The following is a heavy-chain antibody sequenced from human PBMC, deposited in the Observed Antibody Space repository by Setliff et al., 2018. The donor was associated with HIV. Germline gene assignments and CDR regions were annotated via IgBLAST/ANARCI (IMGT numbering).Heavy chain of an antibody. V-gene: IGHV3-23*01. D-gene: IGHD3-22*01. Sequence: PGGSLRLSCAASGFTFSSYAMSWVRQAPGKGLEWVSAISGGGGSTYYADSVKGRFTISRDNSKNTLYLQMNSLRAEDTAVYYCAKVRVVVITSDAFDIWGQGTMVTVSS. J-gene: IGHJ3*02. CDR3: AKVRVVVITSDAFDI. CDR1: GFTFSSYA. CDR2: ISGGGGST.